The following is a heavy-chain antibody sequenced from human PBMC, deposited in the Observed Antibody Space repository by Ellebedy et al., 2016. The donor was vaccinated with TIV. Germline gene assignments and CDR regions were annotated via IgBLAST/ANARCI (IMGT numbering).Heavy chain of an antibody. CDR2: INPSGGST. V-gene: IGHV1-46*01. CDR1: GYTFTSYY. J-gene: IGHJ6*02. D-gene: IGHD3-3*01. CDR3: ARDVTIFGVANYYYYGMDV. Sequence: ASVKVSCXASGYTFTSYYMHWVRQAPGQGLEWMGIINPSGGSTSYAQKFQGRVTMTRDTSTSTVYMELNSLRSEDMAVYYCARDVTIFGVANYYYYGMDVWGQGTTVTVSS.